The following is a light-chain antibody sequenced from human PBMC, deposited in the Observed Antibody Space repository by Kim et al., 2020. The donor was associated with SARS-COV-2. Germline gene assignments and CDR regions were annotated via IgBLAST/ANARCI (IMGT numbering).Light chain of an antibody. CDR1: KLGDKY. CDR3: QAWDSSTAGV. CDR2: QDS. J-gene: IGLJ2*01. Sequence: SYELTQPPSVSVSPGQTASITCSGDKLGDKYACWYQQKPGQSPVLVIYQDSKRPSGIPERFSGSNSGNTATLTISGTQAMDGADYYCQAWDSSTAGVFGGGTQLTVL. V-gene: IGLV3-1*01.